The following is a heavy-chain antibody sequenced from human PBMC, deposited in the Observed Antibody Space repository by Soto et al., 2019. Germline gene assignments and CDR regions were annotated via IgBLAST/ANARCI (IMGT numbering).Heavy chain of an antibody. Sequence: QVQLVQSGAEVKKPGSSVKVSCKASGGTFSSYAISWVRQAPGQGLEWMGGIIPIFGTANYAQKFQGRVTITADESTSTAYMELSSLRSEDTAVYYCAREGLGGDLCYYYGMDVWGQGTTVTVSS. CDR2: IIPIFGTA. CDR1: GGTFSSYA. CDR3: AREGLGGDLCYYYGMDV. V-gene: IGHV1-69*01. J-gene: IGHJ6*02. D-gene: IGHD2-21*02.